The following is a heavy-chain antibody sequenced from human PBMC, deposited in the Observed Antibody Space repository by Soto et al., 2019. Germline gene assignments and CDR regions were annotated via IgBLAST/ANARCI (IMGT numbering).Heavy chain of an antibody. CDR1: GFTSNDHG. Sequence: VQLVESGGGLVQPGKSLRLSCAASGFTSNDHGMHWVRQAPGKGLEWVAGIIWNTGNTGYADSVKGRFTISRDNANNSLYLQMNSLRPDDTALYYWVKDSEPGGAHYWGQGTLVTVSS. CDR2: IIWNTGNT. CDR3: VKDSEPGGAHY. J-gene: IGHJ4*02. V-gene: IGHV3-9*02. D-gene: IGHD3-16*01.